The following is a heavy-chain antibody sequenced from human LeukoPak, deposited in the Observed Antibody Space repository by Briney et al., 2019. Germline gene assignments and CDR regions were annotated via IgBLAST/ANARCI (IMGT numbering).Heavy chain of an antibody. CDR2: ISGDNDNI. Sequence: ASVKVSCKASGYTFTSYGISWVRQAPGQGLEWMGWISGDNDNINYAQKVQGRLTMTTDTSTSTAYMELRSLRFDDTAVYYCARGRYGSSWYPNFDYWGQGTLVTVSS. J-gene: IGHJ4*02. CDR3: ARGRYGSSWYPNFDY. V-gene: IGHV1-18*01. CDR1: GYTFTSYG. D-gene: IGHD6-13*01.